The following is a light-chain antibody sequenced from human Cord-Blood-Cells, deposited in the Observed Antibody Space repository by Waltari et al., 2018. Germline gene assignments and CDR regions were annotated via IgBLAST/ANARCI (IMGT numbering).Light chain of an antibody. V-gene: IGLV3-21*04. Sequence: SYVLTQPPSVSVAPGKTARITCGGNNIGSKSVHWYQQKPGQAPGLVIYYDSDWPSGIPERFSGSNSGNTATLTISRVEAGDEADYYCQVWDSSSDRGVFGGGTKLTVL. CDR1: NIGSKS. CDR3: QVWDSSSDRGV. J-gene: IGLJ3*02. CDR2: YDS.